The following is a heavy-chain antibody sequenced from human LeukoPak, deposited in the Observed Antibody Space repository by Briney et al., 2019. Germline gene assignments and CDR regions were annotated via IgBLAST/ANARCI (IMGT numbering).Heavy chain of an antibody. V-gene: IGHV3-30*04. CDR2: ISYDGSNK. CDR1: GFTFSSYA. CDR3: AKDYSSSLTNWFDP. Sequence: GRSLRLSCAASGFTFSSYAMHWVRQAPGKGLEWVAVISYDGSNKYYADSVKGRFIISRDNSKNTLYLQMNSLRAEDTAVYYCAKDYSSSLTNWFDPWGQGTLVTVPS. J-gene: IGHJ5*02. D-gene: IGHD6-6*01.